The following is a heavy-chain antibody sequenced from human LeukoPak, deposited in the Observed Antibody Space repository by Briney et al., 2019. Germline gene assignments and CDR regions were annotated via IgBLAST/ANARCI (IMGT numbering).Heavy chain of an antibody. D-gene: IGHD1-26*01. CDR1: GFTFSSYS. Sequence: PGGSLRLSCAGSGFTFSSYSMHWVRQAPGKGLEYVSAISGNGGTTYYANSVKGRFTISRDNSKNTLYLQMGSLRPEDMGVYYCARRRDPRRIVGATEDGFDIWGQGTMVTVSS. J-gene: IGHJ3*02. CDR3: ARRRDPRRIVGATEDGFDI. V-gene: IGHV3-64*01. CDR2: ISGNGGTT.